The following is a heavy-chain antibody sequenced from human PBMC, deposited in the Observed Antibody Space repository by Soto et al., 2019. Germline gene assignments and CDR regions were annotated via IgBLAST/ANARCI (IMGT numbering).Heavy chain of an antibody. V-gene: IGHV1-69*12. CDR2: IIPIFGTA. D-gene: IGHD2-15*01. J-gene: IGHJ4*02. CDR3: ARYPSCSGGSCYPFYVDY. CDR1: GGTFSSNA. Sequence: QVQLVQSGAEVKKPWSSVKVSCKASGGTFSSNAISWVRQAPGQGLEWMGGIIPIFGTANYAQKFQGRVKITADESTSTAYMELSSLGSEDTAVYYCARYPSCSGGSCYPFYVDYWGQGTLVNVSS.